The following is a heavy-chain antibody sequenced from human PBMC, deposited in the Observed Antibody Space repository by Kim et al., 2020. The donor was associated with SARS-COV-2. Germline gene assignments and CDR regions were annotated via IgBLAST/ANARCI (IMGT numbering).Heavy chain of an antibody. CDR1: GFTFRAYA. CDR2: ITGNGAAT. J-gene: IGHJ4*02. CDR3: AKTGQLDY. Sequence: GGSLRLSCAASGFTFRAYAMSWVRQAPRRGLEWVSTITGNGAATYYADSVRGRFTISRDNSKNTLSLQMNSLRAEDTALYYCAKTGQLDYWGQGTLVTVS. D-gene: IGHD6-13*01. V-gene: IGHV3-23*01.